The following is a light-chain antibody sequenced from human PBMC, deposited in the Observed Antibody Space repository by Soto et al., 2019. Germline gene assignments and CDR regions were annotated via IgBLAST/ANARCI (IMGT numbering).Light chain of an antibody. CDR1: QSIDTY. J-gene: IGKJ1*01. CDR3: QQYNNWPWT. V-gene: IGKV3-15*01. Sequence: EIVLTQSPATLSVSPGERATLSCRASQSIDTYLAWYQQKPGQAPRPLIYGASNRATGIPARFSGSGSGTEFTLTISSLQSEDFAVYYCQQYNNWPWTFGQGTKVDI. CDR2: GAS.